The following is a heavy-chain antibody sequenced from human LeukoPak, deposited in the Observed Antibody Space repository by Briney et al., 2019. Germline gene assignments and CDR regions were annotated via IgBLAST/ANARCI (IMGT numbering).Heavy chain of an antibody. D-gene: IGHD2-15*01. CDR3: ARDSRYCSGGNCHLRFDY. J-gene: IGHJ4*02. CDR1: GYSISSGYY. Sequence: SETLSLTCTVSGYSISSGYYWGWIRQPPGKGLEWIGSIYHSGSTYYNPSLKSRVTISVDTSKNQFSLKLSSVTAADTAVYHCARDSRYCSGGNCHLRFDYWGQGILVTVSS. V-gene: IGHV4-38-2*02. CDR2: IYHSGST.